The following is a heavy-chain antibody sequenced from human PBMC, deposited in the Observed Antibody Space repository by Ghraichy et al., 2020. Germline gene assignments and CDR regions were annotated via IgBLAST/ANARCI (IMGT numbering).Heavy chain of an antibody. V-gene: IGHV4-59*11. CDR1: GASISGHY. CDR2: VQNRGTS. Sequence: GSLRLSCIVSGASISGHYWTWIRQSPGKGLEWIGYVQNRGTSDYNPSLKSRLTISLDTSKNHFSLSLRAVIAADTAVYYCARGHYYFHSGSHLEYYFDYWGQGRLVTVSS. J-gene: IGHJ4*02. CDR3: ARGHYYFHSGSHLEYYFDY. D-gene: IGHD3-10*01.